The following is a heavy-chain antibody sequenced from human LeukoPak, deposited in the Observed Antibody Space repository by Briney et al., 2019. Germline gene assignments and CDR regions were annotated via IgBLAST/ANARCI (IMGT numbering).Heavy chain of an antibody. CDR3: AREAYGDYLGY. V-gene: IGHV3-30*04. Sequence: GRSLTLSCVGSGFNLDNYALNCVRQAPGKGLEWVAIVSFDGRAQDYADSVKGRFTVSRDNSKNTFSLEMNSLRIEDTAVYYCAREAYGDYLGYWGQGTLVTVSS. CDR1: GFNLDNYA. J-gene: IGHJ4*02. CDR2: VSFDGRAQ. D-gene: IGHD4-17*01.